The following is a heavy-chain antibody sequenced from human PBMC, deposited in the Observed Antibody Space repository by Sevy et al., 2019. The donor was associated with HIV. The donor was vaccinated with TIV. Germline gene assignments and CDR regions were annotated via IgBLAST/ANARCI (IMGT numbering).Heavy chain of an antibody. Sequence: GGSLRLTCAASGFTFSTHWMHWVRQVPGNGPVWVSRVNSDGLTTNYADFVKGGFTISRDNAKNILYLQMNSLSAEDTVMYYCARDRTALIDYWGQGTLVTVSS. CDR3: ARDRTALIDY. CDR1: GFTFSTHW. D-gene: IGHD5-18*01. V-gene: IGHV3-74*01. J-gene: IGHJ4*02. CDR2: VNSDGLTT.